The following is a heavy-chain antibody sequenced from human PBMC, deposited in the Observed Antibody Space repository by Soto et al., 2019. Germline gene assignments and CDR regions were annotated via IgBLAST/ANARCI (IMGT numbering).Heavy chain of an antibody. D-gene: IGHD4-17*01. CDR1: GCSIRSVGSY. CDR3: ARDYGGNKKFDS. Sequence: QVHLQESGPGLVKPSQTLSLTCSVSGCSIRSVGSYWSWIRQHPGRGLDYIGYIYYSGSTYYNPTLKVRVSLSVYTSKNQFSLKLSSVTAADTAVYFCARDYGGNKKFDSWGQGALVTVSS. CDR2: IYYSGST. J-gene: IGHJ4*02. V-gene: IGHV4-31*03.